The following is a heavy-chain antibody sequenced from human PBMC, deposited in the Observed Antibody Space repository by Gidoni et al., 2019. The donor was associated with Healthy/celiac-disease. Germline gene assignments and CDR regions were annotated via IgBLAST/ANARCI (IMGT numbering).Heavy chain of an antibody. CDR2: ISSSSSTI. CDR3: AGGVVPAAIMDV. Sequence: EVQLVESGGGLVQPVGSLRLSCAASGFTFSSYSMNWVSYISSSSSTIYYADSVKGRFTISRDNAKNSLYLQMNSLRAEDTAVYYCAGGVVPAAIMDVWGKGTTVTVSS. V-gene: IGHV3-48*01. CDR1: GFTFSSYS. D-gene: IGHD2-2*02. J-gene: IGHJ6*04.